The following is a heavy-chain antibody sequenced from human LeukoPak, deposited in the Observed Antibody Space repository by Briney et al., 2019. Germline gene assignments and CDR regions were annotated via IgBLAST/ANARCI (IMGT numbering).Heavy chain of an antibody. CDR3: ARNIAVAGMWFDP. V-gene: IGHV1-69*05. D-gene: IGHD6-19*01. J-gene: IGHJ5*02. CDR1: GGTFSSYA. CDR2: IIPIFGTA. Sequence: SVKVSCKASGGTFSSYAISWVRQAPGQGLEWMGRIIPIFGTANYAQKFQGRVTITTDESTSTAYMELSSLRSEDTAVYYCARNIAVAGMWFDPWGQGTLVTVSS.